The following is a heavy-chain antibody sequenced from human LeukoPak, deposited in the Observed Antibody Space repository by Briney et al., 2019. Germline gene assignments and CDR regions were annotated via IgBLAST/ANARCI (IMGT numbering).Heavy chain of an antibody. CDR1: GFSFNTYS. CDR2: ISDSGSNT. Sequence: GGSLRLSCAASGFSFNTYSMNWVRQTPGKGLEWVSSISDSGSNTYYADSVTGRFAISKYNSKNTVSLQLTSLRSEDTAIDYCSIAYSSSSAIYFDYRGDGTPVTVSS. V-gene: IGHV3-23*01. CDR3: SIAYSSSSAIYFDY. D-gene: IGHD6-6*01. J-gene: IGHJ4*01.